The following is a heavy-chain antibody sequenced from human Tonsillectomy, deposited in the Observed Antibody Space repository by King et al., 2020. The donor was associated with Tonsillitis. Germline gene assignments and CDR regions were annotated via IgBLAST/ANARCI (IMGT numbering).Heavy chain of an antibody. V-gene: IGHV4-39*01. J-gene: IGHJ4*02. CDR2: IYHSGST. Sequence: QLQLQESGPVLVRPSETLSLTCTVSVVSISSSTYYCGWIRQPPGKRLEWLGSIYHSGSTYYNPSLKSRLTISVDTSKNQFSLTLNSVTAADAAVYYCSTHPLRVTSGFYYPFDYWGQGALVTVSS. CDR1: VVSISSSTYY. D-gene: IGHD3-22*01. CDR3: STHPLRVTSGFYYPFDY.